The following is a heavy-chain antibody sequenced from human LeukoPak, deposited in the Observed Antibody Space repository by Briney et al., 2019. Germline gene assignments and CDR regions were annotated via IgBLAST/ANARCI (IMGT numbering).Heavy chain of an antibody. CDR2: MNPNSGNK. Sequence: SVNVSCKAAGYSFTNFDINWVRQATGQGLEWMGWMNPNSGNKGYAQKFQGRVTMTMNTSITTAYMELSSLRSEDTAVYYCARGPQWRGEYYYMDVWGRGTTVTVSS. V-gene: IGHV1-8*01. J-gene: IGHJ6*03. D-gene: IGHD6-19*01. CDR1: GYSFTNFD. CDR3: ARGPQWRGEYYYMDV.